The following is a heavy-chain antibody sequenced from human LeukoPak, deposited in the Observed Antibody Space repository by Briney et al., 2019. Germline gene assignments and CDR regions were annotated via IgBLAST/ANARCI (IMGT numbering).Heavy chain of an antibody. V-gene: IGHV3-74*01. CDR3: ARSVMSRWYSSSWYWFDP. CDR2: IHSDGSST. Sequence: GGSLRLSCAASGFTFSNYWLHWVRQAPGKGLVWVSRIHSDGSSTSYADSVKGRFTISRDNSKNTLYLQMNSLRAEDTAVYYCARSVMSRWYSSSWYWFDPWGQGTLVTVSS. J-gene: IGHJ5*02. D-gene: IGHD6-13*01. CDR1: GFTFSNYW.